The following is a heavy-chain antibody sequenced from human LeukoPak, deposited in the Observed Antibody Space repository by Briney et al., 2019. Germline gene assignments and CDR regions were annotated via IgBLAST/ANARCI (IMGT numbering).Heavy chain of an antibody. Sequence: GESLKISCKGSGYRFSSYWIAWVRQMPGKGLEWMGIIYPGDSDTRYSPSFQGQVTIPADKSISTAYLQWSSLKASDTAMYYCARVSLLYGDYSCGDYWGQGTLVTVSS. J-gene: IGHJ4*02. CDR3: ARVSLLYGDYSCGDY. D-gene: IGHD4-17*01. V-gene: IGHV5-51*01. CDR1: GYRFSSYW. CDR2: IYPGDSDT.